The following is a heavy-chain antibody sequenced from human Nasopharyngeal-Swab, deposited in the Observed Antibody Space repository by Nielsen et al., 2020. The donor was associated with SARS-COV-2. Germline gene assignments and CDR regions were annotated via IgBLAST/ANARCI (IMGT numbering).Heavy chain of an antibody. D-gene: IGHD3-16*01. CDR3: ARGAVHHMLDL. Sequence: WVRQAPGQGPEWLGLIIPSEGSTAYAQKFQGRVTMTRDTSTSTAYMELSSLRPDDTAVYFCARGAVHHMLDLRDQGTRVTVSS. J-gene: IGHJ5*02. CDR2: IIPSEGST. V-gene: IGHV1-46*01.